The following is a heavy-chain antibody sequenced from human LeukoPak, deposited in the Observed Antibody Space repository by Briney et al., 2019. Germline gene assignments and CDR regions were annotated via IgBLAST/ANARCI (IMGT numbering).Heavy chain of an antibody. CDR2: IYTTGKT. CDR1: SGSMNSYY. Sequence: LETLSLTCTVSSGSMNSYYWGWVRQPARRGLEWIGRIYTTGKTDYDPSLKSRLTMSVDTSKRQFSLNLRSVSAADTAIYYCARHGYTASHYFLDYWSQGTLVTVSS. J-gene: IGHJ4*02. V-gene: IGHV4-4*07. CDR3: ARHGYTASHYFLDY. D-gene: IGHD3-16*01.